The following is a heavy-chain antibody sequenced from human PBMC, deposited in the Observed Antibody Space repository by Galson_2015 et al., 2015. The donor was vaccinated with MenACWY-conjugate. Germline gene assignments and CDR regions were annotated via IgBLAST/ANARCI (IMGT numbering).Heavy chain of an antibody. CDR2: IWYDGENE. CDR1: GFTFSSYG. Sequence: SLRLSCAASGFTFSSYGMHWVRQAPGKGLEWVAFIWYDGENENYKDSVKGRFSISRDNSKKKLYLQMNSLTSEDTALYFCARGDHSSSPEGYFQHWGQGTVVIVSS. V-gene: IGHV3-33*08. J-gene: IGHJ1*01. D-gene: IGHD6-6*01. CDR3: ARGDHSSSPEGYFQH.